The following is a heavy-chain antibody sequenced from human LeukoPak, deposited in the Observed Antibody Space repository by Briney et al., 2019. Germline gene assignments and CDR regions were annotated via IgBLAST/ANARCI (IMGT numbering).Heavy chain of an antibody. Sequence: PSETLPLTCGVSGGSIRSANWWSWVRQPPGQGLEWIGEISLAGRTNYNPSLNGRVTMSLDESSNQLSLTLTSVTAADTAIYYCSREGRACCAFSYCGQGTLVIVPS. J-gene: IGHJ4*02. CDR3: SREGRACCAFSY. D-gene: IGHD2-15*01. V-gene: IGHV4-4*02. CDR1: GGSIRSANW. CDR2: ISLAGRT.